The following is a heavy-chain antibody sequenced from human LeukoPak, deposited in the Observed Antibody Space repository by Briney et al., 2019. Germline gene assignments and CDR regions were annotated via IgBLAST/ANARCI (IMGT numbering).Heavy chain of an antibody. J-gene: IGHJ4*02. CDR2: ISASGGST. Sequence: GSLRLSCAASGFTFSSYAMSWVRQAPGKGLEWVSGISASGGSTYYADSVKGRFTISRDNSKNTLYLQMNSLRAEDTAVYYCARSGQYSGYFDYWGQGTLVTVSS. CDR1: GFTFSSYA. V-gene: IGHV3-23*01. CDR3: ARSGQYSGYFDY. D-gene: IGHD6-6*01.